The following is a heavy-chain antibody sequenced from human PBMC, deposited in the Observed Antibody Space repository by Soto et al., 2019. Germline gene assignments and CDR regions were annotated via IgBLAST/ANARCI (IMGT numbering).Heavy chain of an antibody. CDR3: VEYQSKMRS. CDR1: GSTFSTYS. CDR2: ISSRGDVI. Sequence: EVQLVESGGGLVQPGGSLRLSCVAPGSTFSTYSMNWVRQAPGKGLEWVSYISSRGDVISYADSVKGRFTISRDNAKNSLYLQMNSMRGEDTAVHYCVEYQSKMRSWGQGTMVTVSA. J-gene: IGHJ5*02. V-gene: IGHV3-48*01. D-gene: IGHD1-1*01.